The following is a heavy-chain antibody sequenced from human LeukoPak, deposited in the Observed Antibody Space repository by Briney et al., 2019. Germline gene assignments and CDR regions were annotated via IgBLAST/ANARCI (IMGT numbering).Heavy chain of an antibody. CDR2: IYYSGST. CDR3: ARLISWVTYYMDV. D-gene: IGHD5-18*01. J-gene: IGHJ6*03. V-gene: IGHV4-39*01. Sequence: SETLSLTCTVSGGSISSSSYYWGWIRQPPGKGLEWIGSIYYSGSTYYNPSLKSRVTISVDTSKNQFSLKLSSVTAADTAVYYCARLISWVTYYMDVWGKGTTVTVSS. CDR1: GGSISSSSYY.